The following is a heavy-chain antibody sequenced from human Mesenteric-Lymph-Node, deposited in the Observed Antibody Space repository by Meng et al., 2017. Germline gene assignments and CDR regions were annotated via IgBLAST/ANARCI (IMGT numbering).Heavy chain of an antibody. D-gene: IGHD6-13*01. CDR2: ISGSGGST. CDR3: ATLYSSSWYGSNWFDP. V-gene: IGHV3-23*01. Sequence: GGSLRLSCAASGFTFSSYAMSWVRQAPGKGLEWVSAISGSGGSTYYADSVKGRFTISRDNSKNTLYLQMNSLRAEDTAVYYCATLYSSSWYGSNWFDPWGQGTLVTVSS. CDR1: GFTFSSYA. J-gene: IGHJ5*02.